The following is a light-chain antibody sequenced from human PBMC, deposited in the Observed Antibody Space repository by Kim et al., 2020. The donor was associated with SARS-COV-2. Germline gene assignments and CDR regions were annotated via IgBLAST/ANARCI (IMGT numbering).Light chain of an antibody. V-gene: IGKV1-39*01. J-gene: IGKJ2*01. Sequence: DIQMTQSPSSLSASVGDRVTITCRASQSINSYLNWYQQKPGKAPKFLIYAASSLQSGVPSRFSGSGSGTDFSLTISSLQPGEFATYYCQQSYGIPYTFGQGTKLEI. CDR2: AAS. CDR3: QQSYGIPYT. CDR1: QSINSY.